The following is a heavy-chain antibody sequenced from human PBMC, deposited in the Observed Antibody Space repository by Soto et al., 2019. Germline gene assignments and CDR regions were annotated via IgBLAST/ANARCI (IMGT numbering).Heavy chain of an antibody. CDR2: ISSSSSYI. CDR3: AREKAVTPKGWGMDV. CDR1: GFTFSSYS. Sequence: LRLSCAASGFTFSSYSMNWVRQAPGKGLEWVSSISSSSSYIYYADSVKGRFTISRDNAKNSLYLQMNSLRAEDTAVYYCAREKAVTPKGWGMDVWGQGTTVTVSS. D-gene: IGHD4-4*01. J-gene: IGHJ6*02. V-gene: IGHV3-21*01.